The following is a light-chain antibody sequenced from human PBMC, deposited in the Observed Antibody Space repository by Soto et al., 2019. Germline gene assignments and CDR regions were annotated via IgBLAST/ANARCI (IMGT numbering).Light chain of an antibody. CDR2: GAS. CDR1: QRFXNN. CDR3: QQYQIWPLT. Sequence: TAMSHSPSTLSVSQGERATLACRASQRFXNNLAWDERKLGQDPRPLXNGASARATGIPARFSGSGSETEFTLTISSLQSEDGAVYYCQQYQIWPLTFAGGTNVDI. J-gene: IGKJ4*01. V-gene: IGKV3-15*01.